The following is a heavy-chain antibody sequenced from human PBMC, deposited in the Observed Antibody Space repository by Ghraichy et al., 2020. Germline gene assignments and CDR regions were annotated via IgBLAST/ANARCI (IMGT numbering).Heavy chain of an antibody. CDR3: AKDDYCSGATCATYYCYGLYL. Sequence: GGSLRLSCAASGFIFSNYAMTWVRQAPGKGLEWVSSITGTGANTYYEDSVKGRFTISRDNSKNTLYLQMNSLRAEDTAIYYCAKDDYCSGATCATYYCYGLYLWCQGTTLTVSS. D-gene: IGHD2-15*01. V-gene: IGHV3-23*01. CDR1: GFIFSNYA. CDR2: ITGTGANT. J-gene: IGHJ6*02.